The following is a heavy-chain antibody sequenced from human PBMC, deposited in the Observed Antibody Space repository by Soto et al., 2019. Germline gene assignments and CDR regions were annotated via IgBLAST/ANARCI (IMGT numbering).Heavy chain of an antibody. Sequence: QVQLVQSGAEVKKPGASVKVSCKASGYTFTTYGINWVRQAPGQGLEWMGWISAYNGNTNYAQKVQGRVTMTTDTTTSTASMELRSLRSDGTAVYYCARDLIAVRAGWFDPWGQGTLVTVSS. D-gene: IGHD6-6*01. J-gene: IGHJ5*02. CDR2: ISAYNGNT. V-gene: IGHV1-18*04. CDR1: GYTFTTYG. CDR3: ARDLIAVRAGWFDP.